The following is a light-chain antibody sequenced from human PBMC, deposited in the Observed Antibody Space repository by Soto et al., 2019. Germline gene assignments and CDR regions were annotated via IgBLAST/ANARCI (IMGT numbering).Light chain of an antibody. CDR2: GAS. V-gene: IGKV3-15*01. CDR1: QTVPSS. Sequence: IVMTQSPATLSVSAGEGVTLSCRASQTVPSSIAWYQQKPGQAPSLLIYGASTRATGVPDRFSGTGSGTELTLTISSLKSEDYAVYYCQQYKSWPPITFGQGTRLEIK. J-gene: IGKJ5*01. CDR3: QQYKSWPPIT.